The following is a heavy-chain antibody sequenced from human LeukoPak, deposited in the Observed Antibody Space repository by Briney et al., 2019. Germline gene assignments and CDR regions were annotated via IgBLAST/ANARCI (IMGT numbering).Heavy chain of an antibody. CDR1: GFTFSDYY. Sequence: GGSLRLSCAASGFTFSDYYMSWIRQAPGKGLEWVSAITGSGDSTYYADSVKGRFTISRDNSKNTLYLQMNSLRAEDTAVYYCAKFGDSSGYYYVTYHGFDYWGQGTLVTVSS. CDR2: ITGSGDST. J-gene: IGHJ4*02. D-gene: IGHD3-22*01. V-gene: IGHV3-23*01. CDR3: AKFGDSSGYYYVTYHGFDY.